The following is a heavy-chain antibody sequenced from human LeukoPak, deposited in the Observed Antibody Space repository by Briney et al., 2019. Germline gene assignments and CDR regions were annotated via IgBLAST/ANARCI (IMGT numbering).Heavy chain of an antibody. CDR2: IIPILGIA. CDR1: GGTFSSYA. CDR3: ARDDYGDVYYYYYGMDV. Sequence: GASVKVSCKASGGTFSSYAISWLRQAPGQGLEWMGRIIPILGIANYAQKFQGRVTITADKSTSTAYMELSSLRSEDTAVYYCARDDYGDVYYYYYGMDVWGQGTTVTVSS. V-gene: IGHV1-69*04. D-gene: IGHD4-17*01. J-gene: IGHJ6*02.